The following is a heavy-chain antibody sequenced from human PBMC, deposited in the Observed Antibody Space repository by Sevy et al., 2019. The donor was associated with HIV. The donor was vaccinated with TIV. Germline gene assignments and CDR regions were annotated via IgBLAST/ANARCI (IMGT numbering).Heavy chain of an antibody. D-gene: IGHD6-13*01. V-gene: IGHV4-59*01. Sequence: SETLSLTCTVSGGSMNNYFWSWIRQPPGKGLEWIGYVYYSGSTNHNPSLKSRVTMSVDTSKKQFSLKMRSVTAADTAVYYCARASIGAIGDFDYWGQGTLVTVSS. CDR3: ARASIGAIGDFDY. CDR1: GGSMNNYF. J-gene: IGHJ4*02. CDR2: VYYSGST.